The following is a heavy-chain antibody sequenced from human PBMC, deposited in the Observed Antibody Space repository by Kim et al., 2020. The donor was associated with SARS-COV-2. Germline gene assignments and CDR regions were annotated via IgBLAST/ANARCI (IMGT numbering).Heavy chain of an antibody. Sequence: ASVKVSCKASGYTFTSYDINWVRQATGQGLEWMGWMNPNSGNTGYAQKFQGRVTMTRNTSISTAYMELSSLRSEDTAVYYCARELKTTVTFGYYYYYGMDVWGQGTTVTVSS. V-gene: IGHV1-8*01. CDR3: ARELKTTVTFGYYYYYGMDV. J-gene: IGHJ6*02. CDR1: GYTFTSYD. CDR2: MNPNSGNT. D-gene: IGHD4-17*01.